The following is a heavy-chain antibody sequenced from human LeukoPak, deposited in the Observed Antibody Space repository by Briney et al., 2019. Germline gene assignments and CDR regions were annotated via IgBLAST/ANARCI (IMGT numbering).Heavy chain of an antibody. CDR2: FDPEDGET. J-gene: IGHJ4*02. D-gene: IGHD3-22*01. CDR1: GYTLTELS. CDR3: ATGGVGDSSGYYPYYFDY. Sequence: ASVKVSCKVSGYTLTELSVHWVRQAPGKGLEWMGGFDPEDGETIYAQKFQGRVTMTEDTSTDTAYMELSSLRSEDTAVYYCATGGVGDSSGYYPYYFDYWGQGTLVTVSS. V-gene: IGHV1-24*01.